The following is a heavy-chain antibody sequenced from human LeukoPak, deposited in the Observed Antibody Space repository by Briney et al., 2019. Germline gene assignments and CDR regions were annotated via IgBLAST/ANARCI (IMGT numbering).Heavy chain of an antibody. Sequence: PGGSLRLSCAASGFTFSTYRMSWVRQAPGKGLEWVANIKQDGSEKHYVDSVKGRFTISRDNAKTSLYLQMSSLRAEDTAVYYCTRVEETATTAAIIRKYSYYYYYMDVWGKGNTVTVSS. J-gene: IGHJ6*03. CDR3: TRVEETATTAAIIRKYSYYYYYMDV. D-gene: IGHD4-11*01. CDR1: GFTFSTYR. CDR2: IKQDGSEK. V-gene: IGHV3-7*01.